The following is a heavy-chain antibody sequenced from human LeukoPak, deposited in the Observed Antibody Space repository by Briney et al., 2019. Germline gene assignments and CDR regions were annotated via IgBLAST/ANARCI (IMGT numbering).Heavy chain of an antibody. CDR2: ISNDGNTK. J-gene: IGHJ4*02. D-gene: IGHD6-19*01. Sequence: GGSLRLSCTTSGFTFSGYSIHWVRQAPGKGLEWVSVISNDGNTKYYADSVRGRFTISRDNAATTVYFPVNSLRIEDTAVYYCARERAVNGWTSAHFDNWGQGTLVTVSS. V-gene: IGHV3-30*14. CDR3: ARERAVNGWTSAHFDN. CDR1: GFTFSGYS.